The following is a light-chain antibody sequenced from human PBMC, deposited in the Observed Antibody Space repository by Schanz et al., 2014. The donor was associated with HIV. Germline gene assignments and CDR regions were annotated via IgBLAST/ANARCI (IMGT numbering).Light chain of an antibody. J-gene: IGKJ4*01. Sequence: EIVLTQSPGILSLSPGERATLSCGASPRLSSSYLAWYQQKRDQPPRLVIYATSTRAAGIPDRFSGTGSGTEFTLTINRLEPEDFAVYYCQYFGNPGRTFGGGTKVDI. V-gene: IGKV3-20*01. CDR3: QYFGNPGRT. CDR2: ATS. CDR1: PRLSSSY.